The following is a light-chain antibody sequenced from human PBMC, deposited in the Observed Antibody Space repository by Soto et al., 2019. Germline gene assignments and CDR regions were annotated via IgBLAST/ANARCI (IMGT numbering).Light chain of an antibody. CDR3: QSYENRLSGAYLV. CDR2: EVT. J-gene: IGLJ2*01. Sequence: QSALIQPPSASGSPGQSVAISCTGTSSDVGGYNYVSWYQQYPGKSPKLIIYEVTQRPSGVPDRFSGSKSGNTASLTVSGLQPEDEADYYCQSYENRLSGAYLVLGGGTKVTVL. CDR1: SSDVGGYNY. V-gene: IGLV2-8*01.